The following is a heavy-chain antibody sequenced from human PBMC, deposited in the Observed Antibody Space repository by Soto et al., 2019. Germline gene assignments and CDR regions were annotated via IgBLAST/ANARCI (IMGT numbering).Heavy chain of an antibody. V-gene: IGHV3-7*01. J-gene: IGHJ6*02. CDR2: IKQDGSEK. CDR3: ARDKNVGYSGYDSYYSYGLAV. D-gene: IGHD5-12*01. CDR1: GFTFSSYW. Sequence: PGGSLRLSCAASGFTFSSYWMSWVRQAPGKGLEWVANIKQDGSEKYYVDSVEGRFTISRANAKNSLYLQMNSLRAEDTAVYYCARDKNVGYSGYDSYYSYGLAVWGQGPTVPAS.